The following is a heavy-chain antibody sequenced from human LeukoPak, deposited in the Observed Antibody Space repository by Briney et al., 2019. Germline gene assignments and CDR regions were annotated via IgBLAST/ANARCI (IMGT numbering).Heavy chain of an antibody. D-gene: IGHD6-13*01. V-gene: IGHV3-21*04. J-gene: IGHJ3*02. CDR2: ISSSSSYI. CDR3: AKDIQYSSSKGDAFDI. CDR1: GFTFSSYS. Sequence: GGSLRLSCAASGFTFSSYSMNWVRQAPGKGLEWVSSISSSSSYIYYADSVKGRFTISRDNAKNSLYLQMNSLRAEDMALYYCAKDIQYSSSKGDAFDIWGQGTMVTVSS.